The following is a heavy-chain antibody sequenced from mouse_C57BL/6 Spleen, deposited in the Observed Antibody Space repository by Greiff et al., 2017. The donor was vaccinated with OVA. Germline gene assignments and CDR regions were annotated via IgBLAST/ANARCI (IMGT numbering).Heavy chain of an antibody. Sequence: QVQLQQSGAELVRPGASVTLSCKASGYTFTDYEMHWVKQTPVHGLEWIGAIDPETGGTAYNQKFKGKAILTADKSSSTAYMELRSLTSEDSAVYYCTRGDDGVFAYWGQGTLVTVSA. CDR3: TRGDDGVFAY. J-gene: IGHJ3*01. CDR2: IDPETGGT. V-gene: IGHV1-15*01. CDR1: GYTFTDYE. D-gene: IGHD2-12*01.